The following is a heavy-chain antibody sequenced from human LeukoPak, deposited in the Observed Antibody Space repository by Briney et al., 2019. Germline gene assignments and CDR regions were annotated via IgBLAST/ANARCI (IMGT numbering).Heavy chain of an antibody. CDR3: ARDLTTVINFDY. Sequence: PGRSLRLSCAASGFTFDDYAMHWVRQAPGKGLEWVSGISWNSGSIGYADSVKGRFTISRDNAKNSLYLQMNSLRAEDTAVHYCARDLTTVINFDYWGQGTLVTVSS. V-gene: IGHV3-9*01. CDR1: GFTFDDYA. J-gene: IGHJ4*02. D-gene: IGHD4-17*01. CDR2: ISWNSGSI.